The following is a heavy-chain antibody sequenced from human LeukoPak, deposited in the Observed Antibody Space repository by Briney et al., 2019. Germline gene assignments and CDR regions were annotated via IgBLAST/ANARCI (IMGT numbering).Heavy chain of an antibody. CDR2: INHRGDT. V-gene: IGHV4-34*01. CDR3: ARGPTISETGYFDY. CDR1: GGSFSAYY. D-gene: IGHD1-1*01. J-gene: IGHJ4*03. Sequence: SETLSLTCAVYGGSFSAYYWSWIRQSPGRGLEWIAEINHRGDTNYNPSVKSRVSISVDTSKNQFSLKVTSLTAADTAVYYCARGPTISETGYFDYWGQGTLVTVSS.